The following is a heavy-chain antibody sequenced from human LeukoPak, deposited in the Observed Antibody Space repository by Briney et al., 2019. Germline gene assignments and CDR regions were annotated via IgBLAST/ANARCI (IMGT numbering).Heavy chain of an antibody. V-gene: IGHV3-23*01. CDR1: GFTFSSYA. CDR3: AKEGLNYYDSSGYSDY. J-gene: IGHJ4*02. CDR2: ISGSGGST. Sequence: PGGSLRLSCAASGFTFSSYAMSWVRQAPGKGLEWVSAISGSGGSTYYADSVKGRFTISRDNSKNTLYLQMNSLRAEDTAVYYCAKEGLNYYDSSGYSDYWGQGTLVTVSS. D-gene: IGHD3-22*01.